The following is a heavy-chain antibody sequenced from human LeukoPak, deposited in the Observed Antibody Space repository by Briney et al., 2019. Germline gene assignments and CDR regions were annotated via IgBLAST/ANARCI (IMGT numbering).Heavy chain of an antibody. V-gene: IGHV3-43D*04. CDR3: AKDILGSYQSYGMDV. D-gene: IGHD2-15*01. J-gene: IGHJ6*04. Sequence: GGSLRLSCAASGFTFDDYAMHWVRQAPGKGLEWVSLISWDGGSTYYADSVKGRFTTSRDNSKNSLYLQMNSLRAEDTALYYCAKDILGSYQSYGMDVWGKGTTVTVSS. CDR2: ISWDGGST. CDR1: GFTFDDYA.